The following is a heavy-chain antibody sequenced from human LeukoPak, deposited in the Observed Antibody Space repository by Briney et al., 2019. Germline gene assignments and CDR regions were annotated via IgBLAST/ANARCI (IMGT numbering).Heavy chain of an antibody. CDR2: IRGDTGDT. CDR1: GYTLSDYY. CDR3: ARVRGNSCDY. D-gene: IGHD6-13*01. J-gene: IGHJ4*02. Sequence: ASVTISRKTSGYTLSDYYMHWVRQAPGQGLEWMGWIRGDTGDTDSPQKFQGRVTMTRDTSTNTAYMELSRLRYDDTAMYFCARVRGNSCDYWGQGTLVTVS. V-gene: IGHV1-2*02.